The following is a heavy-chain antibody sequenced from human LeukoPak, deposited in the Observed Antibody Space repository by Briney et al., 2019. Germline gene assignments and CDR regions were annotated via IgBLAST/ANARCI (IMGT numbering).Heavy chain of an antibody. Sequence: SVKVSRKASGCTFSSYAISWVRQAPGQGLEWLGGIIPIFGTANSAQKLQGRGTITADESTSKAYMELSILTSEATAAAYCERLEVITTEDAFDIWGQGTMVSVS. CDR3: ERLEVITTEDAFDI. CDR2: IIPIFGTA. V-gene: IGHV1-69*13. D-gene: IGHD3-22*01. CDR1: GCTFSSYA. J-gene: IGHJ3*02.